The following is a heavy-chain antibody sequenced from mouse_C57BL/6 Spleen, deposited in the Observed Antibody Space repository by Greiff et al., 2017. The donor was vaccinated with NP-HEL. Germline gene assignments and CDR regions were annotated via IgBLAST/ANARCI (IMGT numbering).Heavy chain of an antibody. D-gene: IGHD1-1*01. J-gene: IGHJ1*03. V-gene: IGHV5-12*01. CDR1: GFTFSDYY. Sequence: EVRVVESGGGLVQPGGSLKLSCAASGFTFSDYYMYWVRQTPEKRLEWVAYISNGGGSTYYPDTVKGRFTISRDNAKNTLYLQMSRLKSEDTAMYYCARTIYRLWYFDVWGTGTTVTVSS. CDR2: ISNGGGST. CDR3: ARTIYRLWYFDV.